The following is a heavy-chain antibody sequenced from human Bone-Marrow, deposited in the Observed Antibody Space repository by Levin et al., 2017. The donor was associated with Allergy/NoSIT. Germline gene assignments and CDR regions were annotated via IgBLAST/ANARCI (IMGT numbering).Heavy chain of an antibody. D-gene: IGHD6-13*01. CDR2: INPNSGGT. CDR1: GYTFTGYY. V-gene: IGHV1-2*02. J-gene: IGHJ4*02. Sequence: GESLKISCKASGYTFTGYYMHWVRQAPGQGLEWMGWINPNSGGTNYAQKFQGRVTMTRDTSISTAYMELSRLRSDDTAVYYCARDSRYYFDYWGQGTLVTVSS. CDR3: ARDSRYYFDY.